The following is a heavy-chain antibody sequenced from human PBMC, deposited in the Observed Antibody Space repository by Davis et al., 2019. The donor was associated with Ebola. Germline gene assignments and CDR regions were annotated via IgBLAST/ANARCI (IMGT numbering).Heavy chain of an antibody. Sequence: AASVKVSCKASGYTFTSYAMHWVRQAPGQRLEWMGWINAGNGNTKYSQKFQGRVTITRDTSASTAYMELSSLRYEDTAVYYCARVPTFLESSSFDYWGQGTLVTVSS. D-gene: IGHD3-3*02. CDR2: INAGNGNT. CDR1: GYTFTSYA. CDR3: ARVPTFLESSSFDY. J-gene: IGHJ4*02. V-gene: IGHV1-3*01.